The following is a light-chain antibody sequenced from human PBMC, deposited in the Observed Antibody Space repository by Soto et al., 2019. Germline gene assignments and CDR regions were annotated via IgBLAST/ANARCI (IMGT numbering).Light chain of an antibody. J-gene: IGKJ1*01. CDR3: VQRTTWPWT. CDR1: QSVSVH. V-gene: IGKV3-11*01. Sequence: EIVLTQSPGTLSLSPGERATLSCRASQSVSVHLAWYQQKPGQAPRLLIYDASNRATGIPARFSGSGSGTDFTLTMSSLEPEDFAVYHCVQRTTWPWTCGQGSKVEIK. CDR2: DAS.